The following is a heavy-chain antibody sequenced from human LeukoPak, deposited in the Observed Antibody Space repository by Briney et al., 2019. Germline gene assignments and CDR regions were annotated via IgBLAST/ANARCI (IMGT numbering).Heavy chain of an antibody. CDR1: GFTFNNYG. D-gene: IGHD6-6*01. J-gene: IGHJ3*02. V-gene: IGHV3-23*01. CDR2: ISGSGGST. Sequence: GRSLRLSCAGSGFTFNNYGIHWVRQAPGKGLEWVSAISGSGGSTYYADSVKGRFTISRDNSKNTLYLQMNSLRAEDTAVYYCAKSGAARFDIWGQGTMVTVSS. CDR3: AKSGAARFDI.